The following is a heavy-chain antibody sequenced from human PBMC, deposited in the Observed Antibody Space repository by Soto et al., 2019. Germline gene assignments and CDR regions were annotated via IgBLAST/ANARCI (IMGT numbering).Heavy chain of an antibody. CDR2: LSGDGENT. CDR1: GFTLSNYA. J-gene: IGHJ3*02. D-gene: IGHD3-10*01. CDR3: AKPTDPSRGAFDI. V-gene: IGHV3-23*01. Sequence: GGSLRLSCAASGFTLSNYAMGWVRQGPGKGLERVSALSGDGENTYYADSVKGRFTISRDNSKNTLYLQMNSLTAEDTAVYYCAKPTDPSRGAFDIWGQGTMVTVSS.